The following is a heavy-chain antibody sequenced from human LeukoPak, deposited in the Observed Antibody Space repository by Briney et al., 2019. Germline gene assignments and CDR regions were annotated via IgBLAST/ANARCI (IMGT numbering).Heavy chain of an antibody. J-gene: IGHJ3*02. CDR3: ATATNGYLDAFDI. CDR2: IYYSGST. CDR1: GGSISSSSYY. V-gene: IGHV4-39*07. D-gene: IGHD5-18*01. Sequence: SETLSLTCTVSGGSISSSSYYWGWIRQPPGKGLEWIGSIYYSGSTYYNPSLKSRVTISVDTSKNQFSLKLSSVTAADTAVYYCATATNGYLDAFDIWGQGTMVTVSS.